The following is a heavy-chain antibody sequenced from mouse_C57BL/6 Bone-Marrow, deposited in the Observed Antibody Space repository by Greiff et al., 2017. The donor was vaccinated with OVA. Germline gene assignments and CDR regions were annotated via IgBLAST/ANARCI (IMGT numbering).Heavy chain of an antibody. Sequence: QAHVKQSGPELVKPGASVKISCKASGYAFSSSWMNWVKQRPGKGLEWIGRIYPGDGDTNYNGKFKGKATLTADKSSSTAYMQLSSLTSEDSAVYFCARGGITTVVHFDYWGQGTTLTVSS. CDR2: IYPGDGDT. CDR1: GYAFSSSW. D-gene: IGHD1-1*01. V-gene: IGHV1-82*01. CDR3: ARGGITTVVHFDY. J-gene: IGHJ2*01.